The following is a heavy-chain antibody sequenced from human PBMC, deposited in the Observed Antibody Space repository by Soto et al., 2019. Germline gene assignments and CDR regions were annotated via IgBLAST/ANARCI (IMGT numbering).Heavy chain of an antibody. D-gene: IGHD1-26*01. CDR2: ISYDGSNK. CDR3: ATSNGGTYYYYYGMDV. Sequence: QVQLVESGGGVVQPGRSLRLSCAASGFTFSSYGMHWVRQAPGKGLEWVAVISYDGSNKYYADSVKGRFTISRDNSKNXLYLQMNSLRAEDTAVYYCATSNGGTYYYYYGMDVWGQGTTVTVSS. CDR1: GFTFSSYG. V-gene: IGHV3-30*03. J-gene: IGHJ6*02.